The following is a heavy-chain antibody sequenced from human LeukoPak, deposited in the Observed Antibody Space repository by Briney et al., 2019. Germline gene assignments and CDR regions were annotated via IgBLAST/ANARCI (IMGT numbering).Heavy chain of an antibody. CDR2: IKQDGREK. CDR3: ASLQVTAAPGMNFDS. V-gene: IGHV3-7*05. Sequence: PGGSLRLSCAAAGFTFSSYWMTWVRQAPGKGLEWVANIKQDGREKYYVDSVKSRFIISRDNDKNSLSLQMNSLRAEDTAVYYCASLQVTAAPGMNFDSWGEGPVVSGSS. CDR1: GFTFSSYW. J-gene: IGHJ4*02. D-gene: IGHD6-13*01.